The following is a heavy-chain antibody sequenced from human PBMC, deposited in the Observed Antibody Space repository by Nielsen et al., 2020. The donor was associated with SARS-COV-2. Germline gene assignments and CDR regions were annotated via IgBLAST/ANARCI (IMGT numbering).Heavy chain of an antibody. D-gene: IGHD5-18*01. CDR1: GGTFSSYT. J-gene: IGHJ4*02. Sequence: ASVKVSCKASGGTFSSYTISWVRQATGQGLEWMGWMNPNSGNTGYAQKFQGRVTMTRNTSISTAYMELSSLRSEDTAVYYYASAFYSYGYYWGQGTLVTVSS. V-gene: IGHV1-8*02. CDR3: ASAFYSYGYY. CDR2: MNPNSGNT.